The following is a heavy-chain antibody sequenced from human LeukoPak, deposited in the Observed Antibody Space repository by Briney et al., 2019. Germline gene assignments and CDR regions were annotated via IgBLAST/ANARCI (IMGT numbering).Heavy chain of an antibody. D-gene: IGHD3-22*01. J-gene: IGHJ4*02. CDR3: ARDQYYDSSGYYSGY. CDR2: ISSSGSTI. V-gene: IGHV3-11*04. Sequence: GGSLRLSCAASGFTFDDYTMSWIRQAPGKWLEWVSYISSSGSTIYYADSVRGRFTISRDNAKNSLYLQMNSLRAEDTAVYYCARDQYYDSSGYYSGYWGQGTLVTVSS. CDR1: GFTFDDYT.